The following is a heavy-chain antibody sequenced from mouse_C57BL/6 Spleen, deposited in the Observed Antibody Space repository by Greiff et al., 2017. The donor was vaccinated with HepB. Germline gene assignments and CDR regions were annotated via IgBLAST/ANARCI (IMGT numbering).Heavy chain of an antibody. J-gene: IGHJ4*01. CDR2: LYPGDGDT. D-gene: IGHD1-1*01. Sequence: VQLQQSGPELVKPGASVKISCKASGYAFSSSWMNWVKQRPGKGLEWIGRLYPGDGDTNYNGKFKGKATLTADKSSSTAYMQLSSLTSEDSAVYFCARGIITTVVATGSHAMDYWGQGTSVTVSS. CDR1: GYAFSSSW. V-gene: IGHV1-82*01. CDR3: ARGIITTVVATGSHAMDY.